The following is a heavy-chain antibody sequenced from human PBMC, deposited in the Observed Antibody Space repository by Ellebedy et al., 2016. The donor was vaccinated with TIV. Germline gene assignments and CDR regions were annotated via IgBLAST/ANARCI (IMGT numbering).Heavy chain of an antibody. J-gene: IGHJ4*02. CDR3: ARQAGGGYSYGYVSSPFDY. CDR2: IYYSGST. Sequence: SETLSLXXTVSGGSISSSSYYWGWIRQPPGKGLEWIGSIYYSGSTYYNPSLKSRVTISVDTSKNQFSLKLSSVTAADTAVYYCARQAGGGYSYGYVSSPFDYWGQGTLVTVSS. CDR1: GGSISSSSYY. D-gene: IGHD5-18*01. V-gene: IGHV4-39*01.